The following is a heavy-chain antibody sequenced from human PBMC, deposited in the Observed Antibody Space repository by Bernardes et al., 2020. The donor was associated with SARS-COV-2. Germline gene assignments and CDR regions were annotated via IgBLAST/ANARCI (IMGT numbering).Heavy chain of an antibody. Sequence: GGSLRLSCAAAGFTFSTYDVHWVRHNTGKGLEWVSGIGTLGDTYYADSVKGRFTISREDGENSLYLQMNSLRAGDTAVYYCLRGFLRRASHDTFDIWGQGTLVTVSS. CDR3: LRGFLRRASHDTFDI. CDR2: IGTLGDT. D-gene: IGHD3-3*01. CDR1: GFTFSTYD. J-gene: IGHJ3*02. V-gene: IGHV3-13*04.